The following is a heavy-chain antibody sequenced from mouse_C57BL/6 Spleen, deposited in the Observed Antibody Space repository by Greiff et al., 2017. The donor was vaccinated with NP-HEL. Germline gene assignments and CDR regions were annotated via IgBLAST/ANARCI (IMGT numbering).Heavy chain of an antibody. J-gene: IGHJ4*01. CDR3: ARREFITTDGAMDY. Sequence: EVMLVESGGGLVKPGGSLKLSCAASGFTFSDYGMHWVRQAPEKGLEWVAYISSGSSTIYYADTVKGRFTISRDNAKNTLFLQMTSLRSEDTAMYYCARREFITTDGAMDYWGQGTSVTVSS. V-gene: IGHV5-17*01. D-gene: IGHD1-1*01. CDR2: ISSGSSTI. CDR1: GFTFSDYG.